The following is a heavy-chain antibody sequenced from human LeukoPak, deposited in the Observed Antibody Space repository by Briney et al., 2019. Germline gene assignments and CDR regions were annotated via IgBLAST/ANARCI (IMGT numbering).Heavy chain of an antibody. D-gene: IGHD6-13*01. Sequence: PGGSLRLSCAASGFTFSDYYMSWTRQAPGKGLEWVSYISSSSYTNYADSVKGRFTISRDNAKNSLYLQMNSLRAEDTAVYYCARELRLRAAAGSFDYWGQGTLVTVSS. CDR1: GFTFSDYY. CDR3: ARELRLRAAAGSFDY. J-gene: IGHJ4*02. V-gene: IGHV3-11*06. CDR2: ISSSSYT.